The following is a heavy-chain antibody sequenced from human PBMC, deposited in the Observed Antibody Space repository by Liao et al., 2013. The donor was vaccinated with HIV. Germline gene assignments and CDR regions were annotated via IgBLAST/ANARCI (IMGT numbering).Heavy chain of an antibody. CDR1: GGSINSGNYY. V-gene: IGHV4-30-4*08. Sequence: QVQLQESGPGLVKPSQTLSLTCTVSGGSINSGNYYWSWIRQPPGKGLEWIGYMYYSGSAYYNPSLKSRLTMSLDTSRNQFSLELSFVTAADTAVYYCAIVNTTMADKLTFDYWGQGTLVTVSS. CDR3: AIVNTTMADKLTFDY. J-gene: IGHJ4*02. D-gene: IGHD5-18*01. CDR2: MYYSGSA.